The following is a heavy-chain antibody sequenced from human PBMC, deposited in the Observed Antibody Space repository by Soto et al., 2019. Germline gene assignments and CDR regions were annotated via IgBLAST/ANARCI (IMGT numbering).Heavy chain of an antibody. CDR3: ARVYSGSLCGAFDI. CDR2: IYHSGST. V-gene: IGHV4-4*02. CDR1: GGSISSSNW. Sequence: QVQLQESGPGLVKPSGTLSLTCAVSGGSISSSNWWSWVRQPPGKGLEWIGEIYHSGSTNYNPSLRSRVTISVDKSRIHFPLKVSSVTAADTAVYYCARVYSGSLCGAFDIWGQGTMVTVSS. J-gene: IGHJ3*02. D-gene: IGHD1-26*01.